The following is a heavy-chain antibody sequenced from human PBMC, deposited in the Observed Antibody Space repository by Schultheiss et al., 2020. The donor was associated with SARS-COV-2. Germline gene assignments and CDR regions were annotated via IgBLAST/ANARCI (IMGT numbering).Heavy chain of an antibody. CDR3: ASGASSSSMGY. Sequence: SETLSLTCTVSGGSISSYYWSWIRQPAGKGLEWIGRIYTSGSTNYNPSLKSRVTISVDTSKNQFSLKLSSVTAADTAVYYCASGASSSSMGYWGQGTLVTVSS. CDR1: GGSISSYY. D-gene: IGHD6-13*01. V-gene: IGHV4-4*07. CDR2: IYTSGST. J-gene: IGHJ4*02.